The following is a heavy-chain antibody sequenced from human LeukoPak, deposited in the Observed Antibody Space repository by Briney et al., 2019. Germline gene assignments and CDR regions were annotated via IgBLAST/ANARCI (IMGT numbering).Heavy chain of an antibody. CDR2: INYSGST. Sequence: SETLSLTCAVYGGSFSGYYWSWIRQPPGKGLEWIGEINYSGSTNYNPSLESRVTISVDTSKNQFSLKLSSVTAADTAVYYCARGPGSGSYYTAPVQMFPTRPWFDPWGQGTLVTVSS. D-gene: IGHD3-10*01. V-gene: IGHV4-34*01. J-gene: IGHJ5*02. CDR3: ARGPGSGSYYTAPVQMFPTRPWFDP. CDR1: GGSFSGYY.